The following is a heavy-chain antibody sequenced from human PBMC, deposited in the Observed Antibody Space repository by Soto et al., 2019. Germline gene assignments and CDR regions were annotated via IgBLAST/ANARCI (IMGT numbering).Heavy chain of an antibody. J-gene: IGHJ3*02. CDR3: ARDQDSSSWRDAFDI. CDR2: ISSSSSYI. CDR1: GFTFSSYS. V-gene: IGHV3-21*01. Sequence: PGGSLRLSCAASGFTFSSYSMNWVRQAPGKGLEWVSSISSSSSYIYYADSVKGRFTISRDNAKNSLYLQMNSLRAEDTAVYYCARDQDSSSWRDAFDIWGQGTMVTV. D-gene: IGHD6-13*01.